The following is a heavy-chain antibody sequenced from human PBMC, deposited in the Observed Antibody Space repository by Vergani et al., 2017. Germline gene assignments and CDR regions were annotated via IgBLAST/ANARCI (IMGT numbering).Heavy chain of an antibody. D-gene: IGHD6-19*01. CDR2: IYPADSYT. V-gene: IGHV5-51*01. CDR3: ARQVAVAGKWWGPYYYYGMDV. Sequence: EVELVQSGPEMRKPGESLKISCKGSEYSFGNYWIGWVRQMPGKGLEWMGIIYPADSYTNYSPSFQGHVTISADKSISTAYLQWSSLKASDTAMYYCARQVAVAGKWWGPYYYYGMDVWGQGTTVTVSS. CDR1: EYSFGNYW. J-gene: IGHJ6*02.